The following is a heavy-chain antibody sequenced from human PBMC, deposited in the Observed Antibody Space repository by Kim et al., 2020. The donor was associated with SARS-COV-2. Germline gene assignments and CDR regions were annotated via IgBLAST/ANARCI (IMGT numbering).Heavy chain of an antibody. Sequence: SVKVSCKASGGTFSSYAISWVRQAPGQGLEWMGGINPNFGTANYAQKFQGRVTITADASTSTAYMELSSLRSEDTAVYYCARDDLQQLPDCSNGMDVWGQGTTVTVSS. D-gene: IGHD4-4*01. V-gene: IGHV1-69*13. CDR3: ARDDLQQLPDCSNGMDV. CDR2: INPNFGTA. J-gene: IGHJ6*02. CDR1: GGTFSSYA.